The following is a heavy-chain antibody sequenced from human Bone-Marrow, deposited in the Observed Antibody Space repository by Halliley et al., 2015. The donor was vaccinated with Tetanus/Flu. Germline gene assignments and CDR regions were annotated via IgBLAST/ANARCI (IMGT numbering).Heavy chain of an antibody. J-gene: IGHJ6*02. D-gene: IGHD6-25*01. CDR3: AKASRPIRNYYYGLDA. CDR2: ISGRGVNT. V-gene: IGHV3-23*01. Sequence: SGISGRGVNTSYADSVKGRFTISRDNSKNTLYVEMNSLRAEDTAVYYCAKASRPIRNYYYGLDAWGQGTTVTVSS.